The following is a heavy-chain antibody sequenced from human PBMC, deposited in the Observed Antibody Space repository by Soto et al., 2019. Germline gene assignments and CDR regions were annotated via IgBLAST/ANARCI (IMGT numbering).Heavy chain of an antibody. V-gene: IGHV4-39*01. Sequence: PSETLSLTCTFSGSSIISSNYYWGWIRQPPGKGLEWIGSIYYSGSTYYNPSLKSRVTISVDTSKNQFSLKLSSVTAADTAVYYCARRIVATETFDYWGQGTLVTVS. CDR2: IYYSGST. J-gene: IGHJ4*02. CDR3: ARRIVATETFDY. CDR1: GSSIISSNYY. D-gene: IGHD5-12*01.